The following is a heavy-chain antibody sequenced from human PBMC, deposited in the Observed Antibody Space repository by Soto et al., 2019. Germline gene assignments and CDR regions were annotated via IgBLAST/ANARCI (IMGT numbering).Heavy chain of an antibody. D-gene: IGHD2-8*02. CDR1: VGSFSGYY. Sequence: QVQLQQWGAGLLKPSETLSLTCAVYVGSFSGYYWTWIRQPPGTGLEWIGEINHSGSTNYNPSLKSRVTISVDTSKNQFSLKLTSVTAADTAVYYCARYKITGRLDYWGQGTLVTVSS. CDR2: INHSGST. CDR3: ARYKITGRLDY. J-gene: IGHJ4*02. V-gene: IGHV4-34*01.